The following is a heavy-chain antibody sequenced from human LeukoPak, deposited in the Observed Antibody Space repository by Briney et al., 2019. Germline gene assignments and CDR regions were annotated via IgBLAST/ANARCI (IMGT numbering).Heavy chain of an antibody. J-gene: IGHJ6*03. Sequence: PGGSLRLSCAASGFTFSGYAMSWVRQAPGKGLEWVSGISGSVIGTYYADSVKGRFTISRDNSKNTLYLQMNSLRAEDTAVYYCAKDGGEYYDILTGYYPRLYYMDVWGKGTTVTISS. CDR1: GFTFSGYA. V-gene: IGHV3-23*01. CDR3: AKDGGEYYDILTGYYPRLYYMDV. D-gene: IGHD3-9*01. CDR2: ISGSVIGT.